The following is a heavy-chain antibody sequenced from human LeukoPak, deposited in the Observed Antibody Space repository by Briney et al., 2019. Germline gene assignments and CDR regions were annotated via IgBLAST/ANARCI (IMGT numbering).Heavy chain of an antibody. Sequence: GGSLRLSCAASGFTFSSYEMNWVRQAPGKGLEWVSYISSSGSTIYYADSVKGRFTISRDNAKNSLYLQMSSLRAEDTAVYYCARVQVEYYYGSGSYYRYYYYMDVWGKGTTVTISS. V-gene: IGHV3-48*03. J-gene: IGHJ6*03. CDR1: GFTFSSYE. CDR3: ARVQVEYYYGSGSYYRYYYYMDV. CDR2: ISSSGSTI. D-gene: IGHD3-10*01.